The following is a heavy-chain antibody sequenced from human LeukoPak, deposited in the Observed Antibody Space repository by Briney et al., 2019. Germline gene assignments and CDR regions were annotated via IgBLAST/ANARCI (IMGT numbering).Heavy chain of an antibody. D-gene: IGHD6-13*01. J-gene: IGHJ5*02. CDR1: GGSTSSYY. CDR3: ARVLGQAAAGYWFDP. V-gene: IGHV4-4*09. CDR2: IYTSGST. Sequence: SETLSLTCTVSGGSTSSYYWSWIRQPPGKGLEWIGYIYTSGSTNYNPSLKSRVTISVDTSRNQFSLKLSSVTAADTAVYYCARVLGQAAAGYWFDPWGQGTLVTVSS.